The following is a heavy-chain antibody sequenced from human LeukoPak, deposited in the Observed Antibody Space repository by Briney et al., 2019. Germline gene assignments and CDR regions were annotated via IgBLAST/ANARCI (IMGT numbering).Heavy chain of an antibody. CDR3: ARDREGYYDEDAFDI. J-gene: IGHJ3*02. V-gene: IGHV1-2*02. CDR1: GYTFTGYY. CDR2: INPNSGGT. Sequence: ASVKVSCKASGYTFTGYYMHWVRQAPGQGLEWMGWINPNSGGTNYAQKFQGRVTMTTDTSTSTAYMELRSLRSDDTAVYYCARDREGYYDEDAFDIWGQGTMVTVSS. D-gene: IGHD3-22*01.